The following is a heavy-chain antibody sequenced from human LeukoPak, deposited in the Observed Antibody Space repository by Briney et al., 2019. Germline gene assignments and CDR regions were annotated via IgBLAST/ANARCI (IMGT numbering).Heavy chain of an antibody. V-gene: IGHV1-18*01. Sequence: ASVRVSCGASGYTFTNFGLNWVRQAPGQGLEWMGWISVYNGNTNYAPKFQGRVTMTADTSTNTAYMELRSLRSNDTAVYYCARGNHDHRGYLVYWGQGTLVTVSS. J-gene: IGHJ4*02. CDR1: GYTFTNFG. D-gene: IGHD3-22*01. CDR2: ISVYNGNT. CDR3: ARGNHDHRGYLVY.